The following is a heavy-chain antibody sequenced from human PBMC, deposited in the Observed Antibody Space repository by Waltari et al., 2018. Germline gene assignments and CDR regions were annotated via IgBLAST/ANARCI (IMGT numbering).Heavy chain of an antibody. Sequence: QVQLVQSGAEVKKPGASVKVSCKASGYTFTSYAMHWVRQAPGQRLEWMGWINAGNGNTKYSQNFQGRLPITRDTSASTAYMVLSSLRSEDTAVYYCARNWRFLEWLLLDYWGQGTLVTVSS. CDR2: INAGNGNT. J-gene: IGHJ4*02. V-gene: IGHV1-3*01. D-gene: IGHD3-3*01. CDR3: ARNWRFLEWLLLDY. CDR1: GYTFTSYA.